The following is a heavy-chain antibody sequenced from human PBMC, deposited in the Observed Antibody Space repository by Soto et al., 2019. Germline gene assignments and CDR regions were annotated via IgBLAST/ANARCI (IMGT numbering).Heavy chain of an antibody. J-gene: IGHJ4*02. D-gene: IGHD2-2*03. CDR2: ISDGGGA. CDR3: ARVLLGYCSRTSCYGFDY. Sequence: SETLSLTCTVSGDSSSNVYWSWVRQPPGKGLEWIAYISDGGGAKYNPSLKSRVTISLDTSKNQFSLEMRSVTAADTAVYYCARVLLGYCSRTSCYGFDYWGQGSLVTSPQ. V-gene: IGHV4-59*01. CDR1: GDSSSNVY.